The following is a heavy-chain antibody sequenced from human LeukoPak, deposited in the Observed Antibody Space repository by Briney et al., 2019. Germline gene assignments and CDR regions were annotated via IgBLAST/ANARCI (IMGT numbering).Heavy chain of an antibody. CDR2: ISSNGGST. CDR1: GFTFSSYA. D-gene: IGHD6-13*01. Sequence: PGGSLRLSCSPSGFTFSSYAMHWVRQAPGKGLEYVSAISSNGGSTYYADSVKGRFTISRDNSRNTLYLQMSSLRAEDTAVYYCVKGDIAAAGTQGFDYWGQGTLVTVSS. CDR3: VKGDIAAAGTQGFDY. V-gene: IGHV3-64D*06. J-gene: IGHJ4*02.